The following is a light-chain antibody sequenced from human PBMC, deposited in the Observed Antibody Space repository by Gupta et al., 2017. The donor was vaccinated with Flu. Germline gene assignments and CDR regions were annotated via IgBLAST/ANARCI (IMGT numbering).Light chain of an antibody. CDR1: SGDVGAYNY. CDR2: EVS. V-gene: IGLV2-8*01. J-gene: IGLJ1*01. Sequence: QSVTTSCTGTSGDVGAYNYVSWNQHHPGNAHNLIIYEVSGRPSGVPDRFSASKSGSTASPTVSGLQAEDEDDYYCGSYADGRYVFGTGTKVTVL. CDR3: GSYADGRYV.